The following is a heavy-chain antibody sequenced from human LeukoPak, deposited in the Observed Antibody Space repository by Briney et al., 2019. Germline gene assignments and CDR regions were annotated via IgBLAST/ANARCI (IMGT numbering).Heavy chain of an antibody. Sequence: TGGSLRLSCAASGFTFSSHAMSWVRQAPGKGLEWVSRISGSGASTYYADSVKGRFTISRDNSKNTLYLQMNSLRAEDTAVYYCAKDFGAAAGPGFDYWGQGTLVTVSS. CDR1: GFTFSSHA. CDR3: AKDFGAAAGPGFDY. J-gene: IGHJ4*02. V-gene: IGHV3-23*01. CDR2: ISGSGAST. D-gene: IGHD6-13*01.